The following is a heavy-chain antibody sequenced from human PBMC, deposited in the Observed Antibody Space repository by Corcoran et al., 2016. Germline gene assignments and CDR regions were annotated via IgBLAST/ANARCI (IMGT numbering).Heavy chain of an antibody. V-gene: IGHV1-18*01. Sequence: QVQRVQSGAEVKKPGASVKVSCKASGDTFTSYGISWVRQAPGQGREWLGWIIAYNGNTNYAQKLQGRVTMATDASTSTAYMELRSLRSDDTAVYYCARVRILDDSSGSSFDYWGQGTLVTVSS. CDR3: ARVRILDDSSGSSFDY. CDR2: IIAYNGNT. D-gene: IGHD3-22*01. J-gene: IGHJ4*02. CDR1: GDTFTSYG.